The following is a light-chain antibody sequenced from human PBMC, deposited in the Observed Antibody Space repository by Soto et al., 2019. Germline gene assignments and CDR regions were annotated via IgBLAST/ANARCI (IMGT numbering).Light chain of an antibody. CDR1: SSDVGAYKY. CDR2: EVT. V-gene: IGLV2-8*01. CDR3: TSYVGNDIWV. J-gene: IGLJ3*02. Sequence: QSALTQPPSASGSPXQSVTXSXTXTSSDVGAYKYVSWYQQYPGKAPKLMIYEVTKRPSGVPDRFSGSKSGNTASLTVSGLQAEDEADYYCTSYVGNDIWVFGGGTKVTVL.